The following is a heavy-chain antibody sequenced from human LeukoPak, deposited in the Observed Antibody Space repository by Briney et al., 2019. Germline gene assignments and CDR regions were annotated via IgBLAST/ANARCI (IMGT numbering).Heavy chain of an antibody. CDR1: GGSISSYY. CDR2: IYNSGIT. Sequence: SETLSLTCTVSGGSISSYYWTWIRQPPGKGLEWIGYIYNSGITNYNPSLKSRVTISVDMSKNQFSLKLSSVTAADTAVYYCARGHDYYGSGRQSWFDPWGQGTLVTVSS. CDR3: ARGHDYYGSGRQSWFDP. D-gene: IGHD3-10*01. V-gene: IGHV4-59*01. J-gene: IGHJ5*02.